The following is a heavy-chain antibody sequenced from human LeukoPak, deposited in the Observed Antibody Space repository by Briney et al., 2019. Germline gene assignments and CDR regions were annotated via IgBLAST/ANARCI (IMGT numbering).Heavy chain of an antibody. V-gene: IGHV3-33*01. Sequence: PGRSLRLSCAASGFTFSRNGMHWVRQAPGKGLEWVAVIWYDGSNKYYADSVKGRFTISRDNSKHTLYLQMNSPRAEDTAVYYCASGRLNYFYAMDIWGQGTTVTVSS. J-gene: IGHJ6*02. CDR2: IWYDGSNK. CDR1: GFTFSRNG. CDR3: ASGRLNYFYAMDI.